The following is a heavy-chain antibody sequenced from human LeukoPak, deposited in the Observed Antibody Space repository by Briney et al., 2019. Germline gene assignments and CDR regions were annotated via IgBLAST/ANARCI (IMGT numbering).Heavy chain of an antibody. Sequence: GRSLRLSCAASGFPFSSYAMHWVRQAPGKGLEWVAVISYDGSNKYYADSVKGRFTISRDDSKNTLYLQMNSLRAEDTAVYYCAREYYYDSSGYYPFDYWGQGTLVTVSS. V-gene: IGHV3-30-3*01. CDR2: ISYDGSNK. CDR1: GFPFSSYA. CDR3: AREYYYDSSGYYPFDY. J-gene: IGHJ4*02. D-gene: IGHD3-22*01.